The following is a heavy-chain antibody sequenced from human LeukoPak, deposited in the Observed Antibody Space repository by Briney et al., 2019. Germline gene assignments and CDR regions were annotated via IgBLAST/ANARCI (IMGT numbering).Heavy chain of an antibody. J-gene: IGHJ4*02. CDR3: ARDLNGDYVRYFDY. CDR1: GGTFSSYA. V-gene: IGHV1-69*04. CDR2: IIPIYDIT. D-gene: IGHD4-17*01. Sequence: ASVKVSCKAPGGTFSSYAINWVRQAPGQGLEWMGRIIPIYDITNYAQKFQGRVTITADKSTSTAYMELSSLTSEDTAVYYCARDLNGDYVRYFDYWGQGTLVTVSS.